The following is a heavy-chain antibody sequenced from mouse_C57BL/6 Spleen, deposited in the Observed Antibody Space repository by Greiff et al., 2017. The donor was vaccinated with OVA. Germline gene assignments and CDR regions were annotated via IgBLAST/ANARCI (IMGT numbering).Heavy chain of an antibody. Sequence: VQLQQPGTELVKPGASVKLSCKASGYTFTSYWMHWVKQRPGQGLEWIGNINPSNGGTNYNEKFKSKATLTVDKSSSTAYMQLSSLTSEDSAFYYCAYGRSSVRVFDYWGQGTTLTVSS. CDR1: GYTFTSYW. CDR3: AYGRSSVRVFDY. D-gene: IGHD1-1*01. V-gene: IGHV1-53*01. J-gene: IGHJ2*01. CDR2: INPSNGGT.